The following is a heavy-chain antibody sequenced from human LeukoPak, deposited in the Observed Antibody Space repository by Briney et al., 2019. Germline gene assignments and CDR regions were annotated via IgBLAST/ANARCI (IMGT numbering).Heavy chain of an antibody. V-gene: IGHV4-34*01. Sequence: SSETLSLTCTVSGGSISSYYWSWIRQPPGKGLEWIGEINHSGSTNYNPSLKSRVTISVDTSKNQFSLKLSSVTAADTAAYYCARAVGYCTNGVCSYFDYWGQGTLVTVSS. CDR3: ARAVGYCTNGVCSYFDY. CDR2: INHSGST. D-gene: IGHD2-8*01. CDR1: GGSISSYY. J-gene: IGHJ4*02.